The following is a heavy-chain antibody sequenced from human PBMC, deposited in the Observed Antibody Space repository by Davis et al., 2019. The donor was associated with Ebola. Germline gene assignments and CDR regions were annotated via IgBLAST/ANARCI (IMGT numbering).Heavy chain of an antibody. Sequence: PSETLSLTCAVYGGSFSGYYWSWIRQPPGKGLEWIGEINHSGSTNYNPSLESRVTISVDTSKNQFSLKLSSVTAADTAVYYCARVRGYSYVDYWGQGTLVTVSS. J-gene: IGHJ4*02. V-gene: IGHV4-34*01. CDR2: INHSGST. CDR1: GGSFSGYY. D-gene: IGHD5-18*01. CDR3: ARVRGYSYVDY.